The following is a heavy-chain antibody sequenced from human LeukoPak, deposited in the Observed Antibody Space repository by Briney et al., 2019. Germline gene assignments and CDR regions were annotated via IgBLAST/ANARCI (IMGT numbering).Heavy chain of an antibody. CDR1: GGTFSSYA. D-gene: IGHD2-15*01. CDR3: ARGYCGGGSCYDSRGWFDP. V-gene: IGHV1-69*01. CDR2: IIPIFGTA. Sequence: SVKVSCKASGGTFSSYAISWVRQAPGQGFEWMGGIIPIFGTANYAQKFQGRVTITADESTSTAYMELSRLRSEDTAVYYCARGYCGGGSCYDSRGWFDPWGQGTLVTVSS. J-gene: IGHJ5*02.